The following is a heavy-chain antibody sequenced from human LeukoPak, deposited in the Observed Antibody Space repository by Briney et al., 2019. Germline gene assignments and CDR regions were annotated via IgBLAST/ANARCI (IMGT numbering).Heavy chain of an antibody. V-gene: IGHV4-34*01. CDR3: ARVNCGGDCYRIQH. D-gene: IGHD2-21*02. Sequence: SETLSLTYAVYGGSFSGYYWSWIRQPPGKGLEWIGEINHSGSTNYNPSLKSRVTISVDTSKNQFSLKLSSVTAADTAVYYCARVNCGGDCYRIQHWGQGTLVTVSS. CDR1: GGSFSGYY. CDR2: INHSGST. J-gene: IGHJ1*01.